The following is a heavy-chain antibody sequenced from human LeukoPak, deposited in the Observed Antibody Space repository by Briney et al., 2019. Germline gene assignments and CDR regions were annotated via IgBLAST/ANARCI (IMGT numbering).Heavy chain of an antibody. CDR3: ARDFDSSGWYRKSPSFDY. D-gene: IGHD6-19*01. J-gene: IGHJ4*02. Sequence: ASVKVSCKASGYTFTSYGISWVRHAPGQGREWMGWINAYNGNTNYAQKPQGRVTMTTDTSTSTAYMELRSLRSHDTAVYYCARDFDSSGWYRKSPSFDYWGQGTLVTVSS. V-gene: IGHV1-18*01. CDR1: GYTFTSYG. CDR2: INAYNGNT.